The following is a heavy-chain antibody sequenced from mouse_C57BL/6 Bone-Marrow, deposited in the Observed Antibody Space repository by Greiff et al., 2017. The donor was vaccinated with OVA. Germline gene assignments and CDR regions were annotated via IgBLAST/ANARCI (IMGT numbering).Heavy chain of an antibody. V-gene: IGHV1-26*01. Sequence: VQLQQSGPELVKPGASVKISCKASGYTFTDYYMNWVKQSHGKSLEWIGDINPNNGGTSYNQKFKGKATLTVDKSSSTAYMELRSLTSEDSAVYYCARRGYYGSSPPYFAYWGQGTTLTVSS. CDR3: ARRGYYGSSPPYFAY. CDR2: INPNNGGT. CDR1: GYTFTDYY. D-gene: IGHD1-1*01. J-gene: IGHJ2*01.